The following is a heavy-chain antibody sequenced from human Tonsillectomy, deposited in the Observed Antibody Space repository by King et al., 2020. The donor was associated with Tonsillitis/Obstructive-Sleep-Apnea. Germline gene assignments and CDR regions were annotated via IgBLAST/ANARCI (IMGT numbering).Heavy chain of an antibody. D-gene: IGHD3-22*01. J-gene: IGHJ3*02. CDR1: GFTFSDYY. CDR3: ARDWGRYYDSSGHPDAFDI. CDR2: ISRSGTII. Sequence: VQLVESGGGLVKPGGSLRLSCAASGFTFSDYYMSWIRQAPGKGLEWVSYISRSGTIIYYADSVQGRFTISRDNDKNSLYLQMNSPRAEDTAVYYCARDWGRYYDSSGHPDAFDIWGQGTMVTVSS. V-gene: IGHV3-11*01.